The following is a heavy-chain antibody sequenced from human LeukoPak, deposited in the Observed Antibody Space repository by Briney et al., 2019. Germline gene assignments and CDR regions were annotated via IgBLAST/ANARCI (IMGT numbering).Heavy chain of an antibody. Sequence: GASVKVSCKASGYTFTSYYMHWVRQAPGQGPEWMGVINPRGGSTDYSQKFQDRVTMSSDTSTSTVYMELSSLRSEDTAVYFCARVGVTAATADYWGKGTTVTISS. CDR1: GYTFTSYY. CDR2: INPRGGST. J-gene: IGHJ6*04. V-gene: IGHV1-46*01. CDR3: ARVGVTAATADY. D-gene: IGHD6-25*01.